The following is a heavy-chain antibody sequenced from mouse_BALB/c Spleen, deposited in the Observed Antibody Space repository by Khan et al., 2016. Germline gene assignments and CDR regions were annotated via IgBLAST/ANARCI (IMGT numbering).Heavy chain of an antibody. D-gene: IGHD2-4*01. CDR2: IYPGDGDT. CDR1: GYTFTSYW. V-gene: IGHV1-87*01. CDR3: ARGSTYYDYDY. Sequence: QVQLQQSGAELARPGASVKLSCKASGYTFTSYWMQWVQQRPGQGLVWIEAIYPGDGDTRYSQKFKCKATLTADNSSSTASMLLSSLASEDSAVYYWARGSTYYDYDYWRQDPTRTVST. J-gene: IGHJ2*01.